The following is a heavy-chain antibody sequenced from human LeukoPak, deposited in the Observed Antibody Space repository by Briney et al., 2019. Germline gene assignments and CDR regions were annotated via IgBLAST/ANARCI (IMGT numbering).Heavy chain of an antibody. Sequence: KTSETLSLTCCVSDYSISSGYYWGWIRQPPGKGLEWIGSVYHSATTYYNPSLKSRVTISVDTSKNQFSLKLSSVTAADTAVYYCSRDETYSSDWQSNHYYYYMDVWGKGTTVTVSS. D-gene: IGHD6-19*01. CDR3: SRDETYSSDWQSNHYYYYMDV. J-gene: IGHJ6*03. CDR2: VYHSATT. CDR1: DYSISSGYY. V-gene: IGHV4-38-2*02.